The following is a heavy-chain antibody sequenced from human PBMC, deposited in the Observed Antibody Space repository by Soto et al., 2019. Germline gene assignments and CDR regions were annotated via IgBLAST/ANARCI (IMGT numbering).Heavy chain of an antibody. V-gene: IGHV5-10-1*01. D-gene: IGHD2-2*03. J-gene: IGHJ4*02. CDR2: IDPTDSYT. CDR3: ARQSGYCSSTRCYYPFDY. Sequence: GESLKISCNASGYSFTNYWISWVRQMPGKGLEWMGKIDPTDSYTNYSPSFQGHVTISADKSISTAHLQWSSLKASDTAVYYCARQSGYCSSTRCYYPFDYWGQGTLVTVSS. CDR1: GYSFTNYW.